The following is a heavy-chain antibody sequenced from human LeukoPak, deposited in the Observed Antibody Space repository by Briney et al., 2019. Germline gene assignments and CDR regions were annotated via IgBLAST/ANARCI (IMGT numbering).Heavy chain of an antibody. D-gene: IGHD3-3*01. J-gene: IGHJ4*02. CDR1: GGTFSSYA. CDR3: ARIQDYDFWSGYPYFDY. Sequence: ASVKVSCKASGGTFSSYAISWVRQAPGQGLEWMGGIIPIFGTAKYAQKFQGRVTITADESTSTAYMELSSLRSEDTAVYYCARIQDYDFWSGYPYFDYWGQGTLVTVSS. V-gene: IGHV1-69*13. CDR2: IIPIFGTA.